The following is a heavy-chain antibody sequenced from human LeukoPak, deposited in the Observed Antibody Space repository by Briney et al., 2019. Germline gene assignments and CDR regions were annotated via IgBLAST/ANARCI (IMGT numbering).Heavy chain of an antibody. CDR3: ARATMIVASRWFDP. J-gene: IGHJ5*02. CDR1: GGSISSSSYY. CDR2: IYYSGST. Sequence: SETLSLTCTVSGGSISSSSYYWGWIRQPPGKGLEWIGSIYYSGSTYYNPSLKSRVTISVDTSKNQFSLKLSSVTAADTAVYYCARATMIVASRWFDPWGQGILVTVSS. D-gene: IGHD3-22*01. V-gene: IGHV4-39*07.